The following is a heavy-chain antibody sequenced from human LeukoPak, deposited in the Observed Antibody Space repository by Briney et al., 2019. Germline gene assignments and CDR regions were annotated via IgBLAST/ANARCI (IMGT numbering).Heavy chain of an antibody. CDR2: LNEDGSTA. Sequence: GGSLRLSCAAPGFTFSLYWMHWVRQGPGKRLMCVSRLNEDGSTADYADSVKGRFTMSRDNAKGKVFLEMRRLTVEDTAIYFCVRERIYYSDLAYKERENFDPWGRGTLVTVSS. CDR1: GFTFSLYW. CDR3: VRERIYYSDLAYKERENFDP. D-gene: IGHD1-26*01. J-gene: IGHJ5*02. V-gene: IGHV3-74*01.